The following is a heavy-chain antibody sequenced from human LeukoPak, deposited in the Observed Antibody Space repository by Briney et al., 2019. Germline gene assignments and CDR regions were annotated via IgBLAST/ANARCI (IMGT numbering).Heavy chain of an antibody. D-gene: IGHD6-13*01. Sequence: SETLSLTCTVSGGSISSSSYYWGWIRQPPGKGLEWIGSIYYSGSTYYNPSLKSRVTISVDTSKNQFSLKLSSVTAADTAVYYCAYYIAAAGSGGVSLDYWGQGTLVTVSS. CDR3: AYYIAAAGSGGVSLDY. V-gene: IGHV4-39*01. CDR1: GGSISSSSYY. CDR2: IYYSGST. J-gene: IGHJ4*02.